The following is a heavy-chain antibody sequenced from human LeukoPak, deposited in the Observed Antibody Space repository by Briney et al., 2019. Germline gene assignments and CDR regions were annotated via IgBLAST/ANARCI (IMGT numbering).Heavy chain of an antibody. CDR3: AKDTHYYDSSGHDY. CDR1: GFTFSNYA. D-gene: IGHD3-22*01. J-gene: IGHJ4*02. V-gene: IGHV3-23*01. CDR2: ISVSGGRI. Sequence: GGSLRLSCAASGFTFSNYAMSWVRQAPGKGLEWVSGISVSGGRIDYADSVKGRFTISRDNSKNTLYLQMNSLRAEDTAVYYCAKDTHYYDSSGHDYWGQGTLVTVSS.